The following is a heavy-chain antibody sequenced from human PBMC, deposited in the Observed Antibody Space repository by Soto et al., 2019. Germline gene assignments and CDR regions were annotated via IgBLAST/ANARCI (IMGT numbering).Heavy chain of an antibody. V-gene: IGHV4-4*02. CDR1: GGSSSDNGW. CDR3: ARARTDAEGFGYCYGMAV. CDR2: IYHSGST. D-gene: IGHD3-10*01. J-gene: IGHJ6*02. Sequence: SQTMAVTSGVAGGSSSDNGWWRCVRQPPGKGLEWIGEIYHSGSTNYNPALKSRIAISADKSENQFSLRLSSVTAADTAVYYCARARTDAEGFGYCYGMAVLGQGTTVTVSS.